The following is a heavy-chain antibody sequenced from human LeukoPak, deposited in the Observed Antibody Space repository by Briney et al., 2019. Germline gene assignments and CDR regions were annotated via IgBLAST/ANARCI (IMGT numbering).Heavy chain of an antibody. Sequence: GGPLRLSCAASGFSFRTYYMTWVRQAPGRGLEWVAHISSDGTATWYVDSVKGRFAISRDNAKNSLYLQMNSLRAEDTAVYYCARDSWWGDSSSWSGYFDYWGQGTLVTVSS. CDR3: ARDSWWGDSSSWSGYFDY. CDR2: ISSDGTAT. J-gene: IGHJ4*02. CDR1: GFSFRTYY. D-gene: IGHD6-13*01. V-gene: IGHV3-7*01.